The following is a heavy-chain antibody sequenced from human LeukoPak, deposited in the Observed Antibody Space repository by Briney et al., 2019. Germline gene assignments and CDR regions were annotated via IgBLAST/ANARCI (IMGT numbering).Heavy chain of an antibody. CDR3: ATWYDYDTSGYYDGAFDI. CDR2: VYYTGST. V-gene: IGHV4-59*08. Sequence: SETLSLTCTVSGGSISSFFWTWIRQPPGKGLEWIGYVYYTGSTNYSPSLKSRVSISVDTSNNQFPLKLSSVTAADTAVYYCATWYDYDTSGYYDGAFDIWGQGTMVTVSS. J-gene: IGHJ3*02. D-gene: IGHD3-22*01. CDR1: GGSISSFF.